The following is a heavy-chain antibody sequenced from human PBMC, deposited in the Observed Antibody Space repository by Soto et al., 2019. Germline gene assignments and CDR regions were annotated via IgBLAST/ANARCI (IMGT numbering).Heavy chain of an antibody. Sequence: GESLKISCKGSGYSFTSYWIGWVRQMPGKGLEWMGIIYPGDSDTRYSPSFQGQVTISADKSISTAYLQWSSLKASDTAMYYCARGTYYDFWSGYPAHSYYYYYMDVWGKGTTVTVSS. J-gene: IGHJ6*03. CDR1: GYSFTSYW. CDR3: ARGTYYDFWSGYPAHSYYYYYMDV. CDR2: IYPGDSDT. D-gene: IGHD3-3*01. V-gene: IGHV5-51*01.